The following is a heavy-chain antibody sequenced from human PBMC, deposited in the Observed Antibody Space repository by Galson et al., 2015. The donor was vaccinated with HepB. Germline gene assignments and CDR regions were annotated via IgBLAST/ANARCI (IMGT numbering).Heavy chain of an antibody. Sequence: SVKVSCKASGGTFNSYAFSWVRLAPGQGLEWMGGIVPMFGAPNYARKFQGRVTITADESTNTAYMELSSLRSEDTAVYYCARDNTPFGGVIAGDYYMDVWGKGTTVTVSS. CDR2: IVPMFGAP. CDR1: GGTFNSYA. D-gene: IGHD3-16*02. CDR3: ARDNTPFGGVIAGDYYMDV. J-gene: IGHJ6*03. V-gene: IGHV1-69*13.